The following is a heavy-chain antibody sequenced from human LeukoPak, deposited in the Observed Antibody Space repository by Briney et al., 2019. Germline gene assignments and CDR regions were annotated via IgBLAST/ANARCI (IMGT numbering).Heavy chain of an antibody. J-gene: IGHJ4*02. D-gene: IGHD5-18*01. CDR1: GFTFSTYT. CDR3: ARSGYTYAYDC. CDR2: IGSGGIYI. V-gene: IGHV3-21*01. Sequence: MPGGSLRLSCAASGFTFSTYTMNWVRQAPGKGLEWVSSIGSGGIYIYYADSVKGRFTISRDNAKNSLYLQMSSLRAEDTAVYYCARSGYTYAYDCWGQGTLVTVSS.